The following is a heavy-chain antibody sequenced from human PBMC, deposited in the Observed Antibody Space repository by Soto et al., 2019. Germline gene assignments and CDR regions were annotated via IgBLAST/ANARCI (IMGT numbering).Heavy chain of an antibody. CDR1: GFTFRAYY. V-gene: IGHV3-11*01. J-gene: IGHJ3*02. CDR2: ISSGGTNI. CDR3: AKVAVVAGKYDAFDI. D-gene: IGHD6-19*01. Sequence: GGSLRLSCAASGFTFRAYYMSWIRQAPGKGLEWVSYISSGGTNIYYAGSVKGRFTISRDNAKNSLYLQMNSLRSEDTAVYYCAKVAVVAGKYDAFDIWGQGTMVTVSS.